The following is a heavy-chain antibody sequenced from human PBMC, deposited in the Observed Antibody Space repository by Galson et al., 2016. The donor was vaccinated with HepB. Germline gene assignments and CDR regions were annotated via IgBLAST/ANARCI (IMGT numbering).Heavy chain of an antibody. J-gene: IGHJ4*02. CDR1: GFTVSNNY. CDR3: ARDNGV. CDR2: IYSSRNT. V-gene: IGHV3-53*01. Sequence: CAASGFTVSNNYLSWVRQAPGKGLELVSLIYSSRNTWYADSVKGRFTISRDNPKNTLYLQMNSLRAEDTAVYYCARDNGVWGQGTLVTVSS. D-gene: IGHD2-8*01.